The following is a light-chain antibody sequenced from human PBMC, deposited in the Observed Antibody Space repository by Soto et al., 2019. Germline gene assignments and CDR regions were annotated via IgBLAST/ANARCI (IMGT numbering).Light chain of an antibody. Sequence: DIQLTQPPSTLSGSVGDRVTITRRASQTISSWLAWYQQKPGKAPKLLIYKASTLKSGVQSRFSGSGSGTQFTLTISSLQPDDFATYYCQHYNSYSEAFGQGTKVDI. CDR1: QTISSW. CDR3: QHYNSYSEA. CDR2: KAS. V-gene: IGKV1-5*03. J-gene: IGKJ1*01.